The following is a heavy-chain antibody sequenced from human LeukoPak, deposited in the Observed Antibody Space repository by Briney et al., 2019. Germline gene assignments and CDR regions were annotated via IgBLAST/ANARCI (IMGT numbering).Heavy chain of an antibody. D-gene: IGHD4-17*01. J-gene: IGHJ5*02. Sequence: SETLSLTCTVSGGSISSGGYYWSWIRQDPGKGLEWIGYIYYSGSTYYNPSLKSRVTISVDTSKNQFSLKLSSVTAADTAVYYCATETTVTTFGFDPWGQGTLVTVSS. CDR2: IYYSGST. CDR1: GGSISSGGYY. V-gene: IGHV4-31*03. CDR3: ATETTVTTFGFDP.